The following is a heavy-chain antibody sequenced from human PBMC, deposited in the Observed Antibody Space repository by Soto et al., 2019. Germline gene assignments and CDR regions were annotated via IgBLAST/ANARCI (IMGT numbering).Heavy chain of an antibody. CDR1: GYTFTSYG. V-gene: IGHV1-18*03. CDR2: ISAYNGNT. D-gene: IGHD1-26*01. CDR3: ARDPGARRERGGMDV. Sequence: QVQLVQSGAEVKKPGASVKVSCKASGYTFTSYGISWVRQAPGQGLEWMGWISAYNGNTNYAQKLQGRVTMPTYTSPSTAYMELRSLRSDDMAVYYCARDPGARRERGGMDVWGQGTTVTVSS. J-gene: IGHJ6*02.